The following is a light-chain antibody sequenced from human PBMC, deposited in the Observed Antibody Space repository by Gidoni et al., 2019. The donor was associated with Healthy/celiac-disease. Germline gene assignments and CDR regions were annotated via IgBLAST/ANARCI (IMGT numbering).Light chain of an antibody. CDR1: SSNIGSNT. CDR2: SNN. J-gene: IGLJ3*02. Sequence: QSVLTPPPSASGTPGQRVTISCSGSSSNIGSNTVNWYQQLPGTAPKLLIYSNNQRPSGVPDRFSGSVSGTSASLAISGLQSEDEADYYCAAWDDSLNGPVFGGGTKLTVL. V-gene: IGLV1-44*01. CDR3: AAWDDSLNGPV.